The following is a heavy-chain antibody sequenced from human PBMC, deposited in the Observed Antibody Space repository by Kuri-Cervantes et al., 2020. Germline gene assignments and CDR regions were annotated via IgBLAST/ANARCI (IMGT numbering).Heavy chain of an antibody. D-gene: IGHD1-26*01. Sequence: SETLSLTCTVSGGSVSSGSYYWSWIRQPPGKGLEWIGYIYYSGSTNYNPSLKSRVTISVDTSKNQFSLKLSSVTAADTAVYYCAGHSGSYYWWFDPWGQGTLVTVSS. CDR2: IYYSGST. CDR3: AGHSGSYYWWFDP. V-gene: IGHV4-61*01. J-gene: IGHJ5*02. CDR1: GGSVSSGSYY.